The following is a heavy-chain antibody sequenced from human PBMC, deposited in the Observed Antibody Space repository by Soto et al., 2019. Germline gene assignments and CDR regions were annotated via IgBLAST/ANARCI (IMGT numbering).Heavy chain of an antibody. CDR1: GFTVSSNY. CDR2: IYSGGST. D-gene: IGHD6-19*01. Sequence: GGSLRLSCAASGFTVSSNYMSWVRQAPGKGLEWVSVIYSGGSTYYADSVKGRFTISRDNSKNTLYLQMNSLRAEDTAVYYCARAQAVAGTKGRYYYYYYMDVWGKGTTVTVSS. J-gene: IGHJ6*03. CDR3: ARAQAVAGTKGRYYYYYYMDV. V-gene: IGHV3-66*01.